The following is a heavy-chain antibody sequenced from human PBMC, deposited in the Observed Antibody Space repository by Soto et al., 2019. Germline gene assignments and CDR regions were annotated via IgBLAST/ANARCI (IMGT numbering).Heavy chain of an antibody. Sequence: AASVKVSCKASGYTFTRSGISWVRQAPGQGLEWLGWINPDNGNTNYAQHLQGRVSLTTDTSTSTAYMDLSSLRSEDTAVYYCARGITLPTPLDYWGQGTLVTVSS. CDR2: INPDNGNT. CDR3: ARGITLPTPLDY. D-gene: IGHD1-20*01. V-gene: IGHV1-18*01. J-gene: IGHJ4*02. CDR1: GYTFTRSG.